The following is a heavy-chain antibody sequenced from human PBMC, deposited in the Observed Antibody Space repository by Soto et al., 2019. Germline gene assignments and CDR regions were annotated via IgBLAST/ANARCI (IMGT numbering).Heavy chain of an antibody. CDR2: ISGSGGST. CDR1: GFTFSSYA. V-gene: IGHV3-23*01. D-gene: IGHD7-27*01. Sequence: GGSLRLSCAASGFTFSSYAMSWVRQAPGKGLEWVSAISGSGGSTYYADSVKGRFTISRDNSKNTLYLQMNSLRAEDTAVYYCATGDMGYYYGMDVWGQGTTVTVSS. CDR3: ATGDMGYYYGMDV. J-gene: IGHJ6*02.